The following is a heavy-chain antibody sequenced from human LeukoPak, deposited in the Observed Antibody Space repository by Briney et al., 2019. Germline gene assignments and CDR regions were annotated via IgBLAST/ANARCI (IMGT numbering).Heavy chain of an antibody. V-gene: IGHV1-8*01. D-gene: IGHD3-22*01. Sequence: ASVKVSCKASGYTFTSYDINWVRQATGQGLEWMGWMNPNSGNTGYAQKFQGRVTMTRDTSISTAYMELSRLRSDDTAVYYCATGDYYDSSGNDAFNIWGQGAMVTVSS. CDR1: GYTFTSYD. CDR3: ATGDYYDSSGNDAFNI. J-gene: IGHJ3*02. CDR2: MNPNSGNT.